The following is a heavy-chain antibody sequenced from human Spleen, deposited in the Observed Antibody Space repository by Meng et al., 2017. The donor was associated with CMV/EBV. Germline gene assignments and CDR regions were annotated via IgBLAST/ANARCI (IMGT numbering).Heavy chain of an antibody. J-gene: IGHJ4*02. Sequence: GESLKISCAASGFTFTNYGMHWVRQTPGKGLEWVAFIRYDGSARYHADSVKGRFSISRDNSKNILYLQMSRLRVEDTAVYYCANHRDEPHWGQGTLVTVSS. CDR1: GFTFTNYG. CDR2: IRYDGSAR. CDR3: ANHRDEPH. V-gene: IGHV3-30*02.